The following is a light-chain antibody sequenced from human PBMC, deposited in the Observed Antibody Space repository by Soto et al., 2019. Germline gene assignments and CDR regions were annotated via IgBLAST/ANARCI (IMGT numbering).Light chain of an antibody. CDR3: QQLNSYPIT. CDR1: QGLSSD. Sequence: DIQLTQSPSFLSASVGDRVTITCRASQGLSSDLAWYQQKPRKAPKLLIYAASTLQSGVPSRFSGSGSGTEFTLTISSLQPEDFATYYCQQLNSYPITFGQGTRLEIK. V-gene: IGKV1-9*01. CDR2: AAS. J-gene: IGKJ5*01.